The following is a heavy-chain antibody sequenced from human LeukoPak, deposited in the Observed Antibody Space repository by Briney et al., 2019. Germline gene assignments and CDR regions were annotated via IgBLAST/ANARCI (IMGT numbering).Heavy chain of an antibody. Sequence: SQTLSLTCAISGDSVSSTSATWNWIRQSPSRGLEWLGRTYYRSKWSSDYAVSVKSRITINPDTSKNQFSLQLNSVTPEDTAVYYCARVTRSLFDYWGQGTLVTVSS. CDR1: GDSVSSTSAT. CDR3: ARVTRSLFDY. D-gene: IGHD1-1*01. CDR2: TYYRSKWSS. V-gene: IGHV6-1*01. J-gene: IGHJ4*02.